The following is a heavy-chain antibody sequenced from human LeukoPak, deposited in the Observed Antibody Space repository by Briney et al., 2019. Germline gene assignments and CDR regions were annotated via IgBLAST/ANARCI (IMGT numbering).Heavy chain of an antibody. V-gene: IGHV3-33*01. D-gene: IGHD3/OR15-3a*01. CDR3: ARDDFWTGYLGYFHH. J-gene: IGHJ1*01. CDR1: GFTFSTYG. CDR2: IWYDGSNK. Sequence: PGRSLRLSCAASGFTFSTYGMHWVRQAPGKGLEWVAVIWYDGSNKYYADSVEGRFTISKDNSKNTLYLQMSSLRVEDTAAYYCARDDFWTGYLGYFHHWGQGTLVTVSS.